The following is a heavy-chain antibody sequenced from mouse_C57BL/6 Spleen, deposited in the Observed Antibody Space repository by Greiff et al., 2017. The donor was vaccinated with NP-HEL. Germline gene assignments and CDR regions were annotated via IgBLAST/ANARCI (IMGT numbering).Heavy chain of an antibody. V-gene: IGHV3-6*01. CDR3: ARETLVPFAY. CDR1: GYSITSGYY. CDR2: ISYDGSN. J-gene: IGHJ3*01. Sequence: ESGPGLVKPSQSLSLTCSVTGYSITSGYYWNWIRQFPGNKLEWMGYISYDGSNNYNPSLKNRISITRDTSKNQFFLKLNSVTTEDTATYYCARETLVPFAYWGQGTLVTVSA. D-gene: IGHD2-2*01.